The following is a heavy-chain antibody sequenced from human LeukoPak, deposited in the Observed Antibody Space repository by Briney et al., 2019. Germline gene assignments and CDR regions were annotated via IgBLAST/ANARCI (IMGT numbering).Heavy chain of an antibody. CDR1: VFTFSSYA. Sequence: GGSLRLSCAASVFTFSSYAMSCVRHAPARGLECVSAISGSGGSTYYADSVKGRFTISRDNSKNTLYLQMNSLRAEDTAVYYCARKWGATTGDYWGQGTLVTVSS. V-gene: IGHV3-23*01. CDR2: ISGSGGST. D-gene: IGHD1-26*01. J-gene: IGHJ4*02. CDR3: ARKWGATTGDY.